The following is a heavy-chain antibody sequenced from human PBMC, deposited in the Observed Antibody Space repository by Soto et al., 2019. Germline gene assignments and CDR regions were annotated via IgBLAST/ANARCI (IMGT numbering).Heavy chain of an antibody. CDR3: ARDDYYYDSRGYDHVIDY. J-gene: IGHJ4*02. D-gene: IGHD3-22*01. CDR2: ISAYNGNT. Sequence: QVQLVQSGAEVKKPGASVKVSCKASGYTFTSYGISWVRQAPGQGLEWMGWISAYNGNTNYAQKRQGRVTMTTDTSSSTDNMELRSLRSDDTAVYYCARDDYYYDSRGYDHVIDYWGQGTMVTIS. CDR1: GYTFTSYG. V-gene: IGHV1-18*01.